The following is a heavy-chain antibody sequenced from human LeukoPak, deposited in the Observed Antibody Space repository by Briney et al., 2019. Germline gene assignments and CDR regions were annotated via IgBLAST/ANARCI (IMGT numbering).Heavy chain of an antibody. J-gene: IGHJ4*02. V-gene: IGHV1-69*04. CDR1: GGTFTSYT. CDR2: IIPILGIA. Sequence: SVKVSCKASGGTFTSYTISWVRQAPGQGLEWMGRIIPILGIANYAQKFQGRVTITADKSTSTAYMELSSLRSEDTAVYYCARDQYYDFWSGYSFDYWGQGTLVTVSS. CDR3: ARDQYYDFWSGYSFDY. D-gene: IGHD3-3*01.